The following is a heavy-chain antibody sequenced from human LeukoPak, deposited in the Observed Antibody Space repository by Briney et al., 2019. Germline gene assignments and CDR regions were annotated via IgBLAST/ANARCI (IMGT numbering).Heavy chain of an antibody. J-gene: IGHJ6*03. CDR3: ARDNRIAVAGKGYYYYYMDV. D-gene: IGHD6-19*01. V-gene: IGHV3-21*01. CDR1: GFTFSIYS. Sequence: GGSLRLSCAASGFTFSIYSMNWVRQAPGKGLEWVSSISSSSSYIYYADSVKGRFTISRDNAKNSLYLQMNSLRAEDTAVYYCARDNRIAVAGKGYYYYYMDVWGKGTTVTVSS. CDR2: ISSSSSYI.